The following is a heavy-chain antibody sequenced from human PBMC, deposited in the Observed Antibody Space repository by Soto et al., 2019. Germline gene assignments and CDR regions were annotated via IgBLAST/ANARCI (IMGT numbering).Heavy chain of an antibody. CDR3: ARGYYYDSSGYYSNAYYFDY. J-gene: IGHJ4*02. D-gene: IGHD3-22*01. Sequence: QVQLVQSGAEVKKPGSSVKVSCKASGGTFSSYAISWVRQAPGQGLEWMGGIIPIFGTANYAQKFQGRVTMTADESTSTAYMELSSLRSGDTAVYYCARGYYYDSSGYYSNAYYFDYWGQGTLVTVSS. CDR1: GGTFSSYA. CDR2: IIPIFGTA. V-gene: IGHV1-69*01.